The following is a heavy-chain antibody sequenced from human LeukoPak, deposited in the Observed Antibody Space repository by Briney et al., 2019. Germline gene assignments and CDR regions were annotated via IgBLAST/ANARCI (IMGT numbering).Heavy chain of an antibody. Sequence: SQTLSLTCAVSGGSISSGGYYWSWIRQHPGKGLEWIGYIYYSGNAYYNPSLKSRVTISVDTSKNQFSLKLTSVTAADTAVYYCARSLSPRGQWFDPWGQGTLLTVSS. CDR3: ARSLSPRGQWFDP. J-gene: IGHJ5*02. CDR2: IYYSGNA. V-gene: IGHV4-31*11. CDR1: GGSISSGGYY. D-gene: IGHD2-2*01.